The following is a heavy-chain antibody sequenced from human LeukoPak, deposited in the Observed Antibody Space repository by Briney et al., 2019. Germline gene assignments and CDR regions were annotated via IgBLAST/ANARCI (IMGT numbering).Heavy chain of an antibody. D-gene: IGHD6-19*01. V-gene: IGHV4-39*01. Sequence: LEWIGSIYYSGSTYYNPFLKSRVTISVDTSKNQFSLKLSSVTAADTAVYYCARHPIAVAGSYFDYWGQGTLVTVSS. J-gene: IGHJ4*02. CDR2: IYYSGST. CDR3: ARHPIAVAGSYFDY.